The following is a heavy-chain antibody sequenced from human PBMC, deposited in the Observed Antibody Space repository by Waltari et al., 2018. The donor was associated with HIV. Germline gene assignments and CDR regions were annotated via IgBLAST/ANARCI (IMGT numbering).Heavy chain of an antibody. J-gene: IGHJ4*02. CDR3: ATVLVRTSWVITTAPFDY. CDR2: IYSNATT. D-gene: IGHD3-22*01. Sequence: EVQLVESGGGLIQPGGSLRLACAASGFAVINNYMSWVRQAPGKGLEWASLIYSNATTYYADAVKGRFTISRDNSKNTLYLQMNSLRADDTAVYFCATVLVRTSWVITTAPFDYWGQGTLVTVSS. CDR1: GFAVINNY. V-gene: IGHV3-53*01.